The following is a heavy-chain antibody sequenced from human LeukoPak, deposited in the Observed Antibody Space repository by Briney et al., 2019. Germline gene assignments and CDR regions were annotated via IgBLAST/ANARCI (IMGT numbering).Heavy chain of an antibody. CDR3: ARGDGSSWTNFDF. J-gene: IGHJ4*02. Sequence: GASVKVSCKASGYTFTGSYMHWVRQAPGQGLEWMGWINPNSGGTKYALKFQGRVTMISDTSINTAYMELSRLRSDDTAVYYCARGDGSSWTNFDFWGQGTLVTVSS. CDR1: GYTFTGSY. D-gene: IGHD6-13*01. CDR2: INPNSGGT. V-gene: IGHV1-2*02.